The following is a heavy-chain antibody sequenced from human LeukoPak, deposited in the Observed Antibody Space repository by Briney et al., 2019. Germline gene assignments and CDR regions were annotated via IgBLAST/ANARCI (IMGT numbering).Heavy chain of an antibody. D-gene: IGHD6-13*01. J-gene: IGHJ4*02. Sequence: SETLSLTCTVSGGSISSYYWSWIRQPPGKGLEWIGCIYYSGSTNYNPSLKSRVTISVDTSKNQFSLKLSSVTAADTAVYYCARDVGGIAAAAHFDYWGQGTLVTVSS. CDR3: ARDVGGIAAAAHFDY. CDR2: IYYSGST. V-gene: IGHV4-59*01. CDR1: GGSISSYY.